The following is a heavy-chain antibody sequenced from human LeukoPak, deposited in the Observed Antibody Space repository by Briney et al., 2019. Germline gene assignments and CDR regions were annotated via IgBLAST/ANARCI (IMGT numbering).Heavy chain of an antibody. CDR1: GGSISSSSYY. J-gene: IGHJ5*02. D-gene: IGHD2-2*01. V-gene: IGHV4-39*07. Sequence: SETLSLTCTVSGGSISSSSYYWGWIRQPPGKGLEWIGSIYYSGSTYYNPSLKSRVTISVDTSKNQFSLNLRSVTAADTAVYYCARRGVPVARGWFDPWGQGTLVTVSS. CDR2: IYYSGST. CDR3: ARRGVPVARGWFDP.